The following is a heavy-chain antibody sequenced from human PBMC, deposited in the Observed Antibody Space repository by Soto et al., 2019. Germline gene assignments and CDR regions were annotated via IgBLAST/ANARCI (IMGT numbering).Heavy chain of an antibody. J-gene: IGHJ6*03. CDR3: ARGGRLRFLEWLPKYYYYYMDV. Sequence: GASVKVSCKASGYTFTSYDINWVRQATGQGLEWMGWMNPNSGNTGYAQKFQGRVTMTRSTSISTAYMELSSLRSEDTAVYYCARGGRLRFLEWLPKYYYYYMDVWGKGTTVTVSS. D-gene: IGHD3-3*01. CDR2: MNPNSGNT. V-gene: IGHV1-8*01. CDR1: GYTFTSYD.